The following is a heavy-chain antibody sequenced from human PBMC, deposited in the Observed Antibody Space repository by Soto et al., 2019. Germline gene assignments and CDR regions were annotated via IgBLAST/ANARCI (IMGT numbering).Heavy chain of an antibody. CDR1: GGTFSSYT. V-gene: IGHV1-69*02. CDR2: IIPILGIA. CDR3: ASPPIAAADYYYYGMDV. Sequence: QVQLVQSGAEVKKPGSSVKVSCKASGGTFSSYTISWVRQAPGQGLEWMGRIIPILGIANYAQKSQGRVTIPADKPPSTAYLELSSLRSEDTAVYYCASPPIAAADYYYYGMDVWGQGTTVTVSS. D-gene: IGHD6-13*01. J-gene: IGHJ6*02.